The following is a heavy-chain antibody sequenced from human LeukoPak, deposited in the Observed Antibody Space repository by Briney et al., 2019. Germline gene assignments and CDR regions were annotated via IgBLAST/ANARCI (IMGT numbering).Heavy chain of an antibody. CDR2: ISGTGDST. CDR1: GFTFSSYA. V-gene: IGHV3-23*01. CDR3: AKRGGGVIAYGYFDY. D-gene: IGHD3-16*02. J-gene: IGHJ4*02. Sequence: PGGSLRLSCAASGFTFSSYAMNWVRQAPGKGLEWVSAISGTGDSTYYADSVKGRFTISRDNSKNTLYLQMNSLRAEDTAVYYGAKRGGGVIAYGYFDYWGQGTLVTVSS.